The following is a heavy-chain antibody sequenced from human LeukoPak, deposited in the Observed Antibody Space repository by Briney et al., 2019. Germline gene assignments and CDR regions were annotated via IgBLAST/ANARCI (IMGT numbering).Heavy chain of an antibody. CDR2: IYHSGST. J-gene: IGHJ4*02. D-gene: IGHD4-23*01. CDR1: GYSISSGYY. V-gene: IGHV4-38-2*02. Sequence: SETLSLTCTVSGYSISSGYYWGWIRQPPGKGLEWIGSIYHSGSTYYNPSLKSRVTISVDTSKNQFSLKLSSVTAADTAVYYYARVQRWSDYWGQGTLVTVSS. CDR3: ARVQRWSDY.